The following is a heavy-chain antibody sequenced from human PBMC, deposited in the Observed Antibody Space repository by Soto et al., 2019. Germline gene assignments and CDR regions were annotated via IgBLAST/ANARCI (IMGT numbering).Heavy chain of an antibody. Sequence: GSLRLSCSASGFTFGDYSMSWFRQAPGKGLEWVGLIRSKAYDGAPEYAASVRGRFTISRDDSNNIAYLRMNSLKTEDTAVYYCARPGVEMATISYFDSWGQGTLVTVPQ. J-gene: IGHJ4*02. V-gene: IGHV3-49*03. CDR2: IRSKAYDGAP. CDR1: GFTFGDYS. CDR3: ARPGVEMATISYFDS. D-gene: IGHD5-12*01.